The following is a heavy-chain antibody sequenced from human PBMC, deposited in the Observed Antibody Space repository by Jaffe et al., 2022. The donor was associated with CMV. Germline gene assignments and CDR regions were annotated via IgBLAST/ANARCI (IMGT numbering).Heavy chain of an antibody. CDR2: ISSSSSYI. CDR1: GFTFSSYS. V-gene: IGHV3-21*01. J-gene: IGHJ3*02. CDR3: ARERAPYSSSWYRGRVYAFDI. Sequence: EVQLVESGGGLVKPGGSLRLSCAASGFTFSSYSMNWVRQAPGKGLEWVSSISSSSSYIYYADSVKGRFTISRDNAKNSLYLQMNSLRAEDTAVYYCARERAPYSSSWYRGRVYAFDIWGQGTMVTVSS. D-gene: IGHD6-13*01.